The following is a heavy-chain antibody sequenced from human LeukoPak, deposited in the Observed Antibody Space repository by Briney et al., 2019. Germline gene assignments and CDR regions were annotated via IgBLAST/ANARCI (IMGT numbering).Heavy chain of an antibody. CDR2: IDPSGGST. CDR1: AYTFTTYY. V-gene: IGHV1-46*01. D-gene: IGHD2-21*02. Sequence: ASVKVSCKASAYTFTTYYIHWVRQAPGQGPQWMGIIDPSGGSTSYSQKYQGRVTMTRDMSTTTVYMELSSLRSEDTAIYYCARGQLSVTYFHYWGQGALVTVSS. CDR3: ARGQLSVTYFHY. J-gene: IGHJ4*02.